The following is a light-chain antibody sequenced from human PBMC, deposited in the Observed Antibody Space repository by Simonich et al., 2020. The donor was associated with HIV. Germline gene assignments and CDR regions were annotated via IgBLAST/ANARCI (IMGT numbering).Light chain of an antibody. J-gene: IGKJ2*01. Sequence: DIVMTQSPDSLAVSLGERATINCKSSQSVLYSSNNKNYLAWYQQKPGQPPKLRIYWASTRESGVPYRFSGSGSGTDFTLTISSLQAEDVAVYYCQQYYSTPYTFGQGTKLEIK. CDR1: QSVLYSSNNKNY. V-gene: IGKV4-1*01. CDR3: QQYYSTPYT. CDR2: WAS.